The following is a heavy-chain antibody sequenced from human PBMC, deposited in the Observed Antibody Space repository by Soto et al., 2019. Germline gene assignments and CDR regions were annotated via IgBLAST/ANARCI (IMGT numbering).Heavy chain of an antibody. V-gene: IGHV3-23*01. J-gene: IGHJ3*01. Sequence: VGSLMLSCEASGFTFSNYAMNWVRQAPGLGLEWVSIIRDSGGIANYADSVQGRFTISRDNSKNTLYLQINSLRAEETAIYYCVREGSGWYSSGSFDFWGRGTMVTVSS. D-gene: IGHD6-19*01. CDR3: VREGSGWYSSGSFDF. CDR2: IRDSGGIA. CDR1: GFTFSNYA.